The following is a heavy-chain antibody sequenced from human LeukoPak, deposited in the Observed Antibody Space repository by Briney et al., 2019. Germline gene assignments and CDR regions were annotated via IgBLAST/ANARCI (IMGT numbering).Heavy chain of an antibody. D-gene: IGHD3-22*01. V-gene: IGHV3-21*01. J-gene: IGHJ4*02. CDR3: ARGKDYDSSGYYDY. CDR2: ISSSSSYI. Sequence: GGSLRLSCAASGFTFSSYGMSWVRQAPGKGLEWVSSISSSSSYIYYADSVKGRFTISRDNAKNSLYLQMNSLRAEDTAVYYCARGKDYDSSGYYDYWGQGTLVTVSS. CDR1: GFTFSSYG.